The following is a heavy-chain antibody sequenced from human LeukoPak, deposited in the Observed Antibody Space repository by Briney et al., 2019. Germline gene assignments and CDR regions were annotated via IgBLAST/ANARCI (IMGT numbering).Heavy chain of an antibody. CDR1: GGSISSGSYY. V-gene: IGHV4-39*07. D-gene: IGHD1-26*01. CDR2: INHSGST. CDR3: ARGRSSGSYRWRGKALDY. J-gene: IGHJ4*02. Sequence: SQTLSLTCTVSGGSISSGSYYWSWIRQPPGKGLEWIGEINHSGSTNYNPSLKSRVTISVDTSKNQFSLKLSSVAAADTAVYYCARGRSSGSYRWRGKALDYWGQGTLVTVSS.